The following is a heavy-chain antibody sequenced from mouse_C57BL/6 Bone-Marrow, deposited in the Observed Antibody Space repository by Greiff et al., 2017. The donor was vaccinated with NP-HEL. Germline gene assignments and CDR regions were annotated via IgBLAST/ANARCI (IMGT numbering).Heavy chain of an antibody. Sequence: EVQLVESGGGLVKPGGSLKLSCAASGFTFSSYAMSWVRQTPEKRLEWVATISDGGSYTYYPDNVKGRFTISRANAKNTLSLQMSHLKSEDTAMYYCARDQVFPYSNYGRGYYAMDYWGQGTSVTVSS. CDR2: ISDGGSYT. J-gene: IGHJ4*01. D-gene: IGHD2-5*01. CDR3: ARDQVFPYSNYGRGYYAMDY. V-gene: IGHV5-4*01. CDR1: GFTFSSYA.